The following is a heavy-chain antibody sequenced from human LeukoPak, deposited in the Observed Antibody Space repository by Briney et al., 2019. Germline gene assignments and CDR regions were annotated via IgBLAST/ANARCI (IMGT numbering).Heavy chain of an antibody. Sequence: SETLSLTCTVSGGSISSYYWSWIRQPPGKGLERIGYIYNSGSTNYNPSLKSRVTISVDTSKSAFSLKLSSVTAADTAVYYCARDRGTMVRYYYGMDVWGQGTTVTVSS. CDR3: ARDRGTMVRYYYGMDV. V-gene: IGHV4-59*01. J-gene: IGHJ6*02. CDR2: IYNSGST. D-gene: IGHD3-10*01. CDR1: GGSISSYY.